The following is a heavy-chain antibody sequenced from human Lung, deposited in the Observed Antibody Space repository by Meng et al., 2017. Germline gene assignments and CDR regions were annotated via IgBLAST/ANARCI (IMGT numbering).Heavy chain of an antibody. CDR3: ARGSITMVRGVSVFDP. V-gene: IGHV4-4*02. Sequence: QQHGWAQGWVKPSGPPALTARVSGGCISSSNWWSWVRQPPGKGLEWIGEIYHSGSTNYNPSLKSRVTISVDKSKNQFSLKLSSVTAADTAVYYCARGSITMVRGVSVFDPWGQGTLVTVSS. D-gene: IGHD3-10*01. CDR1: GGCISSSNW. J-gene: IGHJ5*02. CDR2: IYHSGST.